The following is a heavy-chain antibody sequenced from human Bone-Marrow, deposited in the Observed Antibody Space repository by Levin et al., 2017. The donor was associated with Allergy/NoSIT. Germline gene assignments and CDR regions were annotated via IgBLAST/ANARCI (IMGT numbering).Heavy chain of an antibody. V-gene: IGHV4-39*01. CDR3: ARLRRYDRPYNWFDP. Sequence: PSETLSLTCTVSGGSISSSSYYWGWIRQPPGKGLEWIGSIYYSGSTYYNPSLKSRVTISVDTSKNQFSLKLSSVTAADTAVYYCARLRRYDRPYNWFDPWGQGTLVTVSS. D-gene: IGHD3-22*01. J-gene: IGHJ5*02. CDR2: IYYSGST. CDR1: GGSISSSSYY.